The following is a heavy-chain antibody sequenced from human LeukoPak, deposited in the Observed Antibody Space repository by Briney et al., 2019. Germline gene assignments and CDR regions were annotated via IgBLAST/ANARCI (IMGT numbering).Heavy chain of an antibody. V-gene: IGHV3-23*01. J-gene: IGHJ4*02. D-gene: IGHD3-10*01. CDR2: TNGDGGST. CDR3: AKWGAQSGSYRVVDC. CDR1: GITFRSYA. Sequence: PGGSLRLSCAASGITFRSYAMSWVRQARGKGLEGVSATNGDGGSTYYADSVKGRFTISRDNSNNTLFLQMNSLRVEDTAVYYCAKWGAQSGSYRVVDCWGRGTLVTVSS.